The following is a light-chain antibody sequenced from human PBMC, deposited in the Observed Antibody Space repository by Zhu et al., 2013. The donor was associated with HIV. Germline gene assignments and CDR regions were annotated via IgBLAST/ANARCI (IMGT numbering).Light chain of an antibody. CDR2: RNT. J-gene: IGLJ2*01. CDR1: RSNIGTNF. Sequence: QSVLTQPPSASGAPGQRIVISCSGSRSNIGTNFVYWYQQVPGSAPLALIYRNTARPSGVPDRFAGSKSGTSASLIISGLRPEDEATYYCSAWDDDSSGILFGEGTKLTVL. CDR3: SAWDDDSSGIL. V-gene: IGLV1-47*01.